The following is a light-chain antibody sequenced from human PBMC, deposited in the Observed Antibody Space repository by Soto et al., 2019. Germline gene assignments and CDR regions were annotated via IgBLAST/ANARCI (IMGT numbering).Light chain of an antibody. CDR1: SSDIGAYNF. J-gene: IGLJ2*01. CDR3: TSRTTSTTMI. Sequence: QSALTQPASVSGSPGQSITISCTGTSSDIGAYNFVSWYQQHPGKAPKLMLYDVNIRPSGVSNRFSGSKSGNTGSLTISGLLAEDEADYYCTSRTTSTTMIFGVGTKVTVL. CDR2: DVN. V-gene: IGLV2-14*03.